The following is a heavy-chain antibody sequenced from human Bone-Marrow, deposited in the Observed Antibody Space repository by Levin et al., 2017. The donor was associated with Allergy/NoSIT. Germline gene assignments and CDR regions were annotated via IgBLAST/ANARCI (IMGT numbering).Heavy chain of an antibody. D-gene: IGHD6-25*01. CDR2: VRGFDGYS. CDR1: GYTFIRYS. J-gene: IGHJ4*02. Sequence: VSVKVSCKASGYTFIRYSIHWVRQAPGQGLEWMGWVRGFDGYSESSQKFQGRVTITRNIFANIAYIEMNSLTSEDTAVYYCARDDGSAWLLDYWGQGTLVAVSA. V-gene: IGHV1-3*01. CDR3: ARDDGSAWLLDY.